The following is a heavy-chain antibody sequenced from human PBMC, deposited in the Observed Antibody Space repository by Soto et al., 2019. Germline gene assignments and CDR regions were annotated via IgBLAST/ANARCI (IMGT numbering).Heavy chain of an antibody. Sequence: PSETLSLTCTVSGGSISSSSYYWGWIRQPPGKGLEWIGSIYYSGSTYYNPSLKSRATISVDTSKNQFSLKLSSETAADTAVYYCARQIPLYDILTGYYPFFDYWGQGTLVTVSS. CDR3: ARQIPLYDILTGYYPFFDY. CDR2: IYYSGST. J-gene: IGHJ4*02. D-gene: IGHD3-9*01. CDR1: GGSISSSSYY. V-gene: IGHV4-39*01.